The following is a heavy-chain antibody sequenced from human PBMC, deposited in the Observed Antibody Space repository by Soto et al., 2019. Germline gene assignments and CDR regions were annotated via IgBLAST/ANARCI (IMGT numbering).Heavy chain of an antibody. CDR2: IYHSGST. Sequence: SETLSLTCAVSGGSISSGGYSWSWIRQPPGKGLEWIGYIYHSGSTYYNPSLESRVTMSVDTSKNQFSLKLSSVTPTDTAVYYCARRSSSSLGSLFDPWGRGILVTVSS. J-gene: IGHJ5*02. CDR3: ARRSSSSLGSLFDP. CDR1: GGSISSGGYS. D-gene: IGHD6-6*01. V-gene: IGHV4-30-2*03.